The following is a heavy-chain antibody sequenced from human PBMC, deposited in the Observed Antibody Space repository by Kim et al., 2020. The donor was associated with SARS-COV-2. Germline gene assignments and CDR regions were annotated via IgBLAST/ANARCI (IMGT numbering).Heavy chain of an antibody. CDR3: TTDLFPSTMDAFDI. J-gene: IGHJ3*02. D-gene: IGHD3-10*01. V-gene: IGHV3-15*01. CDR1: GFTFSNAW. CDR2: IKSKTDGGTT. Sequence: GGSLRRSCAASGFTFSNAWMNWVRQAPGKGLEWVGRIKSKTDGGTTDYAAPVKGRFTISRDDSKNTLYLQMNSLKTEDTAVYYCTTDLFPSTMDAFDIWGQGTMVTVSS.